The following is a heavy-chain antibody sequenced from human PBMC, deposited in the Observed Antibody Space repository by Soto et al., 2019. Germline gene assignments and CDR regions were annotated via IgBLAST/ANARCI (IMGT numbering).Heavy chain of an antibody. V-gene: IGHV1-69*06. D-gene: IGHD1-26*01. CDR2: VVPMYDSV. J-gene: IGHJ4*02. CDR1: GGTFNSYT. CDR3: ASWRSYSGSYCFDY. Sequence: SVKVSCKASGGTFNSYTTNWVRQAPGRGLEWVGQVVPMYDSVNYAENFQGRVTITADKSTKTAYMELTSLRSEDTALYFCASWRSYSGSYCFDYWGQGTLVTVSS.